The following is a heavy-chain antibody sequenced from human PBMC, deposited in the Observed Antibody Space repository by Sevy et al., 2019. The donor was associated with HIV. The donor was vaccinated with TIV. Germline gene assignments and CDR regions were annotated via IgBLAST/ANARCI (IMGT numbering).Heavy chain of an antibody. CDR2: TWYDGSTK. Sequence: GGSLRLSCAASGFTFSSYGMHWVRRAPGNGLEWVALTWYDGSTKFYADSVKGRFTISRDNSKNILSLQMNSLRADDTAVYYCARVRSIYVDTTHYYAMDVWGQGTSVTVSS. V-gene: IGHV3-33*01. J-gene: IGHJ6*02. CDR3: ARVRSIYVDTTHYYAMDV. D-gene: IGHD5-18*01. CDR1: GFTFSSYG.